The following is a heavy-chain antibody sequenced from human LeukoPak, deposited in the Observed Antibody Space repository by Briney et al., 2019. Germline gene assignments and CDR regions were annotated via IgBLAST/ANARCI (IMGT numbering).Heavy chain of an antibody. CDR3: ARGAEDSSGWYYFDY. Sequence: GSSVKVSCKASGGTFSSYTISWVRQAPGQGLEWMGRIIPILGIANYAQKFQGRVTITADKSTSTAYMELSSLRSEDTAVYYCARGAEDSSGWYYFDYWGQRTLVTVSS. J-gene: IGHJ4*02. D-gene: IGHD6-19*01. CDR1: GGTFSSYT. V-gene: IGHV1-69*02. CDR2: IIPILGIA.